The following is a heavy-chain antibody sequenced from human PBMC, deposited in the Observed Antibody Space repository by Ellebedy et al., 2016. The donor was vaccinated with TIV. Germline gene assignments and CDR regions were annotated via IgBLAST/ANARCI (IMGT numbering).Heavy chain of an antibody. CDR3: ARGGVELDHDS. D-gene: IGHD1-1*01. CDR1: GYRFTGSY. CDR2: TNPNSGGT. Sequence: AASVKVSCKASGYRFTGSYLHWVRQAPGQGLEWMGWTNPNSGGTNFAQKFQGRVTMTTDTSRSTAYMELSRLRSDDTAVYYCARGGVELDHDSWGQGTLVTVSS. J-gene: IGHJ4*02. V-gene: IGHV1-2*02.